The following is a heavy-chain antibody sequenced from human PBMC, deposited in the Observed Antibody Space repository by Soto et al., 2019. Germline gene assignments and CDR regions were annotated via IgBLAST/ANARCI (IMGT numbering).Heavy chain of an antibody. CDR1: GLTISGKKY. D-gene: IGHD1-1*01. J-gene: IGHJ3*01. V-gene: IGHV3-53*01. CDR3: ATWHEREHAFDV. Sequence: DVQMVESGGGLIQPGESLRLSCAAFGLTISGKKYVAWVRQAPGKGLEWVSALYDVDGSFYADSVTGRFTTSSDSSKTTVYLQMNDLRPDDTAVYYCATWHEREHAFDVWGQGTTVTISS. CDR2: LYDVDGS.